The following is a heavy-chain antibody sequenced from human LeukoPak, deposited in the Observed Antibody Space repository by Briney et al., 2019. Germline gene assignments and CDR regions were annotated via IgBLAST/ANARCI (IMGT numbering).Heavy chain of an antibody. V-gene: IGHV3-23*01. J-gene: IGHJ4*02. CDR1: GFTLSSYA. CDR2: ISGSGGST. CDR3: AKDTVPTDY. Sequence: PGGSLRLSCAASGFTLSSYAMSWVRQAPGKGLEWVSAISGSGGSTYYADSVKGRFTISRDNSKNTLYLQMNSLIAADTAVYYCAKDTVPTDYWGQGTLVTVSS. D-gene: IGHD4-17*01.